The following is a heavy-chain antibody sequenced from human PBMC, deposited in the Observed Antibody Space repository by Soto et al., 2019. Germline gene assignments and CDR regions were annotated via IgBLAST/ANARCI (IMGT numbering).Heavy chain of an antibody. CDR1: GGSFSGYY. Sequence: QVQLQQWGAGLLKPSETLSLTCAVYGGSFSGYYWSWIRQPPGKGLEWIGEINHSGSTNYNPSLKSRVTISVDTSKNQFSLKLSSVTAADTAVYYCARGHSSGFRGWYFDLWGRGTLVTVSS. D-gene: IGHD6-19*01. J-gene: IGHJ2*01. CDR2: INHSGST. V-gene: IGHV4-34*01. CDR3: ARGHSSGFRGWYFDL.